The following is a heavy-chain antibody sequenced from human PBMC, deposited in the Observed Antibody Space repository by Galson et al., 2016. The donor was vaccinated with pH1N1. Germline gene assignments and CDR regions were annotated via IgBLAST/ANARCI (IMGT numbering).Heavy chain of an antibody. V-gene: IGHV4-59*01. CDR3: AREWRYYDSSGFPINDAFDI. Sequence: IFYTGITHYSPSLKGRVIISVDTSKNQFYLKLSSVTAADTAVYYCAREWRYYDSSGFPINDAFDIWGQGTVVTVSS. CDR2: IFYTGIT. J-gene: IGHJ3*02. D-gene: IGHD3-22*01.